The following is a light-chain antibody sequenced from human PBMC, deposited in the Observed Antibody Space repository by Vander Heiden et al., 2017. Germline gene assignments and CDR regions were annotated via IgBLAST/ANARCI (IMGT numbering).Light chain of an antibody. V-gene: IGKV3-11*01. CDR2: DAS. CDR1: QSVSSC. CDR3: QQRSNPLPFT. Sequence: IVLTQSPATLSLSPGERATLSCRASQSVSSCLAWYQQKPGQAPRLLIYDASNRATGIPARFSGSGSGTDFTLSISSLEPEDFAVYYCQQRSNPLPFTFGPGTKVDIK. J-gene: IGKJ3*01.